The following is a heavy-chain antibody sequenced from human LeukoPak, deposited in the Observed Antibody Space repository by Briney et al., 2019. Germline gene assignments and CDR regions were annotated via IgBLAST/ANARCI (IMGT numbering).Heavy chain of an antibody. Sequence: SVKVSCKASGGTFSSYAISWVRQAPGQGLEWMGGIIPIFGTANYAQKFQGRVTITADESTSTAYMELSSLRSEDTAVYYCARVRVPAGHPNDAFDIWGQGTMDTVSS. CDR3: ARVRVPAGHPNDAFDI. CDR1: GGTFSSYA. CDR2: IIPIFGTA. J-gene: IGHJ3*02. D-gene: IGHD2-2*01. V-gene: IGHV1-69*13.